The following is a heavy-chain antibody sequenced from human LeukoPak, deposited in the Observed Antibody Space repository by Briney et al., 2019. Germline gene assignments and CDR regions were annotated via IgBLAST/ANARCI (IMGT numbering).Heavy chain of an antibody. CDR3: ARDCSSTSCYGGAYYYYYGMDV. V-gene: IGHV4-30-4*01. J-gene: IGHJ6*02. CDR1: GGSISSGDYY. Sequence: SETLSLTCTVSGGSISSGDYYWRWIRQPPGKGLEWIGYIYYSGSTYYNPSLKSRVTISVDTSKKQFSLKLSSVTAADTAVYYCARDCSSTSCYGGAYYYYYGMDVWGQGTTVTVSS. CDR2: IYYSGST. D-gene: IGHD2-2*01.